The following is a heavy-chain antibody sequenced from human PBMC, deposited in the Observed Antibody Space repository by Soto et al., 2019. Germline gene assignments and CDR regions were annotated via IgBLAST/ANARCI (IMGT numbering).Heavy chain of an antibody. CDR1: GFTFSDYY. CDR2: SRDKGNGYST. CDR3: TRSIPGTTSSDY. J-gene: IGHJ4*02. Sequence: VQLVESGGGLVQPGGSLRLSCAGSGFTFSDYYIDWVRQAPGKGLEWVGRSRDKGNGYSTDYAASVKGRFTVSRDASKNSLYLQMNSLKTEDTALYYCTRSIPGTTSSDYWGQGTLVTVSS. D-gene: IGHD1-7*01. V-gene: IGHV3-72*01.